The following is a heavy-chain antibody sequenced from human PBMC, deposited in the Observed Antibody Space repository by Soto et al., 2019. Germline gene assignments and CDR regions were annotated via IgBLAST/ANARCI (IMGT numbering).Heavy chain of an antibody. V-gene: IGHV1-69*05. D-gene: IGHD3-16*02. Sequence: SVKVSCKASGGTFSSYAISWVRQAPGQGLEWMGGIIPIFGTANYAQKFQERVTITRDMSTSTAYMELSSLRSEDTAVYYCAADYSVTFGGVIVIGFDAFDIWGQGTMVTVSS. CDR1: GGTFSSYA. CDR2: IIPIFGTA. CDR3: AADYSVTFGGVIVIGFDAFDI. J-gene: IGHJ3*02.